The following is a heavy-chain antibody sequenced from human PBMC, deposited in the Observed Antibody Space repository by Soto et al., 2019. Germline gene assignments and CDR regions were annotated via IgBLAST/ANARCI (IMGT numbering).Heavy chain of an antibody. CDR1: GGSISSSSYY. D-gene: IGHD2-15*01. V-gene: IGHV4-39*01. Sequence: QLQLQESGPGLVKPSETLSLTCTVSGGSISSSSYYWGWIRQPPGKVLEWIVSVFYGGSTYYNPYLKSRVTISVDTSKNQFYLILNSVAATDTAVYYCATMRVAFQHWGQGTLVTVSS. CDR2: VFYGGST. J-gene: IGHJ1*01. CDR3: ATMRVAFQH.